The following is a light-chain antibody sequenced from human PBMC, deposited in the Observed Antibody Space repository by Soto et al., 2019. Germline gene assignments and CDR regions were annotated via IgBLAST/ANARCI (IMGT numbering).Light chain of an antibody. V-gene: IGKV3-15*01. CDR1: ESISSN. CDR2: EAS. CDR3: QQHNNLSPT. J-gene: IGKJ1*01. Sequence: RASESISSNLAWYQQKPGQAPRLLIYEASSRATGIPARFSGSGSGTEFTFTISSLQAEDFTAYYCQQHNNLSPTFGQGTKLDIK.